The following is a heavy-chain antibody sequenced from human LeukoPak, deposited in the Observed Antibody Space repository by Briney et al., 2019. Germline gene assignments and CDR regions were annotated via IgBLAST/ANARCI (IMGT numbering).Heavy chain of an antibody. Sequence: PGGSLRLSCAASGFTFSSDAMSWVRQAPGKGLEWVSYISSSGSTIYYADSVKGRFTISRDNAKNSLYLQMNSLRAEDTAVYYCARDLGETGMDYWGQGTLVTVSS. CDR1: GFTFSSDA. CDR2: ISSSGSTI. CDR3: ARDLGETGMDY. V-gene: IGHV3-48*01. D-gene: IGHD3-10*01. J-gene: IGHJ4*02.